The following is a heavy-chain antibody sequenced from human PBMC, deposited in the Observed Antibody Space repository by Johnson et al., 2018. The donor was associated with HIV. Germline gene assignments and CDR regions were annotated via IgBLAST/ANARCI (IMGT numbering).Heavy chain of an antibody. CDR3: ASAIDHGYSIGCSSDVYDI. CDR1: GFTFSSHW. CDR2: INSDGSST. V-gene: IGHV3-74*02. D-gene: IGHD6-19*01. J-gene: IGHJ3*02. Sequence: VQLVESGGGVVQPGMSLRLSYAASGFTFSSHWMHWVRQPPGKGLVWVSRINSDGSSTSYADSVKGRFTISRDNAKNTLYLQMNSRRVDDTAVYYFASAIDHGYSIGCSSDVYDIWGQGTMVTVSS.